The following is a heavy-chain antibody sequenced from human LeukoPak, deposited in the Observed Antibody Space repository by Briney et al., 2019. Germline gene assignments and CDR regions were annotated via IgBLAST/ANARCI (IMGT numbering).Heavy chain of an antibody. V-gene: IGHV3-7*01. CDR2: INLDGSER. CDR1: GFTFSGHS. CDR3: GRVIAGAIDY. D-gene: IGHD6-13*01. J-gene: IGHJ4*02. Sequence: PGGSLRLSCAASGFTFSGHSMTWVRQAPGKGLEWVANINLDGSERFYVDFVSGRFTISRDNADNSMYLQMNSLRAEDTAVYYCGRVIAGAIDYWGQGTLVTVSS.